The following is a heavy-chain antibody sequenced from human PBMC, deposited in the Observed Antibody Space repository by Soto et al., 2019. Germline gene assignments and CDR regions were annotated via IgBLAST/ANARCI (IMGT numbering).Heavy chain of an antibody. CDR3: GRDRDYDDFWRTYSDAFDM. D-gene: IGHD3-3*01. Sequence: QVQLVQSGAEVKKPGASVKVSCQASGYTFTSSAIHWVRQAPGQRLERMGWINAYNGHTKYSQKFQGRVTITRDTSASTAYMELSSLRSEDTAVYYCGRDRDYDDFWRTYSDAFDMWGQGSMVTVSS. CDR1: GYTFTSSA. V-gene: IGHV1-3*01. J-gene: IGHJ3*02. CDR2: INAYNGHT.